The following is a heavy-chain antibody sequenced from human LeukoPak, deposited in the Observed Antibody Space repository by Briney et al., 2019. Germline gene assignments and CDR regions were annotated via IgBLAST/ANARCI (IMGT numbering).Heavy chain of an antibody. CDR1: GGSISSYY. D-gene: IGHD2-15*01. Sequence: SETLSLTCTVSGGSISSYYWSWIRQPPGKGLEWIGYIYYSGSTNYNPSLKSRVTMSVDTSKNQFSLKLSSVTAADTAVYYCARAIHGSCFDYWGQGTLVTVSS. CDR3: ARAIHGSCFDY. J-gene: IGHJ4*02. V-gene: IGHV4-59*12. CDR2: IYYSGST.